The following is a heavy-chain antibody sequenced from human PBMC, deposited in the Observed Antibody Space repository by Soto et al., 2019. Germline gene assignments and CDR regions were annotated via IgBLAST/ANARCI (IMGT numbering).Heavy chain of an antibody. J-gene: IGHJ4*02. Sequence: QVHLVQSGAEVKKPGASVKVSCKGSGYGFTTYGITWVRQAPGQGLGWMAWISAHNGNTNYAQKLQGRVTVTRDTSTSTAYMELRSLRADDTAEYYCARGRYGDYWGQGALVTVSS. CDR2: ISAHNGNT. CDR3: ARGRYGDY. D-gene: IGHD1-1*01. V-gene: IGHV1-18*01. CDR1: GYGFTTYG.